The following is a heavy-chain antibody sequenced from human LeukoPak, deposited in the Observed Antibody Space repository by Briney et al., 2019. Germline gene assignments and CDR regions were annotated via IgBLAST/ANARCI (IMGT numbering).Heavy chain of an antibody. D-gene: IGHD6-6*01. CDR3: ASAYSSSSPPSY. J-gene: IGHJ4*02. V-gene: IGHV1-69*13. CDR1: GGTFSSYA. Sequence: PGASVKVSCKASGGTFSSYAISWVRQAPGQGLEWMGGIIPIFGTANYAQKFQGRVTITADESTSTAYMELSSLRSEDTAVYYCASAYSSSSPPSYWGQGTLVTVSS. CDR2: IIPIFGTA.